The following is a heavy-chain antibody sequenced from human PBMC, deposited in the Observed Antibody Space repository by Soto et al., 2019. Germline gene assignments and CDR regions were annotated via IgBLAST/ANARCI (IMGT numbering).Heavy chain of an antibody. CDR3: ARDQQGFWSGYLPYNWFDP. Sequence: QVQLQESGPGLVKPSQTLSLTCTVSGGSISSGDYYWSWIRQPPGKGLEWIGYIYYSGSTYYNPSLKSRVTISVDTSKNQFSLKLSSVTAADTAVYYCARDQQGFWSGYLPYNWFDPWGQGTLLTVSS. V-gene: IGHV4-30-4*01. J-gene: IGHJ5*02. CDR1: GGSISSGDYY. CDR2: IYYSGST. D-gene: IGHD3-3*01.